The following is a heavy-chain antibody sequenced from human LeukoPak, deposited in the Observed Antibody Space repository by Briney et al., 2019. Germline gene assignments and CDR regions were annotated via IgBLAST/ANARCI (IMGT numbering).Heavy chain of an antibody. D-gene: IGHD5-12*01. CDR1: GFTFSSYG. CDR3: AKDMNIVATTQYYFDY. J-gene: IGHJ4*02. CDR2: IRYDGSNK. Sequence: PGXXLRLSCAASGFTFSSYGMHWVRQAPGKGLEWVAFIRYDGSNKYYADSVKGRFTISRDNSKNTLYLQMNSLRAEDTAVYYCAKDMNIVATTQYYFDYWGQGTLVTVSS. V-gene: IGHV3-30*02.